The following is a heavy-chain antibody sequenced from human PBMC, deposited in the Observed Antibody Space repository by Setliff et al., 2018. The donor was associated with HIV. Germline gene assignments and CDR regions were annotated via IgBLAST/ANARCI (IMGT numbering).Heavy chain of an antibody. CDR2: IRSKTKSYAT. Sequence: GGSLRLSCVASASTFSGSAMHWVRQASGKGLEWVGRIRSKTKSYATTYAASVTGRFTISRDDSRSTAYLQMIGLKTEDTAVYYCAASADGDCATTNCANWFDPWGQGTLVTVSS. CDR1: ASTFSGSA. V-gene: IGHV3-73*01. J-gene: IGHJ5*02. CDR3: AASADGDCATTNCANWFDP. D-gene: IGHD2-2*01.